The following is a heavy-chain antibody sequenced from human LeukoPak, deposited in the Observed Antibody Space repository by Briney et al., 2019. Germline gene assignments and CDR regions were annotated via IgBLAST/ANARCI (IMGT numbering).Heavy chain of an antibody. V-gene: IGHV1-8*03. CDR1: EYTFTSYD. CDR2: MNPNSGNT. Sequence: ASVKVSCKASEYTFTSYDINWVRQATGQGLEWMGWMNPNSGNTGYAQKFQGRVTITRNTSITTAYMELSSLRSEDTAVYYCARSITFGGVIAFDYWGQGTLVTVSS. CDR3: ARSITFGGVIAFDY. D-gene: IGHD3-16*02. J-gene: IGHJ4*02.